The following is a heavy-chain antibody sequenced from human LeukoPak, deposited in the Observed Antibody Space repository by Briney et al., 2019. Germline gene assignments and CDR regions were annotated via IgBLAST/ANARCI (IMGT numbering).Heavy chain of an antibody. V-gene: IGHV3-30-3*01. CDR2: ISYDGSNK. Sequence: PGGSLRLSCAASGFTFTNDYMTWVRQAPGKGLEWVAIISYDGSNKYYADSVKGRFTISRDNSKNTLYLQMNSLRAEDTAVYYCAREWDWLTARPFDSWGQGTLVTVSS. CDR3: AREWDWLTARPFDS. CDR1: GFTFTNDY. J-gene: IGHJ4*02. D-gene: IGHD3-3*01.